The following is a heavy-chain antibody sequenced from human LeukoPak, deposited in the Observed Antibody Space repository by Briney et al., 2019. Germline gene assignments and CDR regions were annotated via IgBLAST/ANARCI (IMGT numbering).Heavy chain of an antibody. CDR3: ARVRWELLMGGRPDDY. CDR2: INPETGGT. CDR1: GYTLTDYY. J-gene: IGHJ4*02. D-gene: IGHD1-26*01. V-gene: IGHV1-2*02. Sequence: GASVKVSCKSSGYTLTDYYIHWVRQAPGQGLEWMGWINPETGGTKYAQKFQGRVTMTRDTSISTAYMELSRLRSDDTAVYYCARVRWELLMGGRPDDYWGQGTLVTVSS.